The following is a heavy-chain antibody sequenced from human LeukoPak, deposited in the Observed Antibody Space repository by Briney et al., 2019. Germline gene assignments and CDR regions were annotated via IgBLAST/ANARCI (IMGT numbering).Heavy chain of an antibody. CDR2: INPNSGGT. CDR1: GYTFTGYY. V-gene: IGHV1-2*02. Sequence: ASVKVSCKASGYTFTGYYMHWVRQAPGQGLEWMGWINPNSGGTNYAQKFQGRVTMTRDTSISTAYMELSRLRSDDTAVYYCASALKAGYSSSWYWFDPWGQGTLVTVSS. D-gene: IGHD6-13*01. CDR3: ASALKAGYSSSWYWFDP. J-gene: IGHJ5*02.